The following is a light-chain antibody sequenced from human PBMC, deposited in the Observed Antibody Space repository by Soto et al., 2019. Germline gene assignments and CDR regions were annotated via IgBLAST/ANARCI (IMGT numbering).Light chain of an antibody. CDR3: AAWDDSLSGLV. J-gene: IGLJ2*01. CDR2: SNN. Sequence: QSVLTQPPSASGTPGQRVTISCSGSSSNIGSNYVYWYQQLPGTAPKLLIYSNNQRPSGVPDRFSGSKSGTSASLAISGFRSEDEADYYCAAWDDSLSGLVFGGGTKLTVL. CDR1: SSNIGSNY. V-gene: IGLV1-47*02.